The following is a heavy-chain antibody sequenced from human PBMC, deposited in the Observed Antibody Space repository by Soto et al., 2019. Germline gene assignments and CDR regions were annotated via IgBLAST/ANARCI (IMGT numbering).Heavy chain of an antibody. J-gene: IGHJ5*02. Sequence: EVQLLDSGGGLVQPGVSLRLSCAASGFTFSSSAMSWVRQAPGKGLEWVSAVSGSGGTTYYADSVRGRFTISRDNSKNTLYLQMNSLRAEDTAIYFCARCTVDTIVTSGWCHYLDPWGQGTLVTVSS. V-gene: IGHV3-23*01. CDR2: VSGSGGTT. D-gene: IGHD6-19*01. CDR3: ARCTVDTIVTSGWCHYLDP. CDR1: GFTFSSSA.